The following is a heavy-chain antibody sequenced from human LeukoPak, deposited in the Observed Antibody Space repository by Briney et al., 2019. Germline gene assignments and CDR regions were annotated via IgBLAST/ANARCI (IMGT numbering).Heavy chain of an antibody. J-gene: IGHJ6*03. D-gene: IGHD3-3*01. CDR2: IYTSGST. CDR3: ARVNYDFWSGYYYYYYMDV. CDR1: GGSISSYY. V-gene: IGHV4-4*07. Sequence: SETLSLTCTVSGGSISSYYWSWIRQPAGKGLEWIGRIYTSGSTNYNPSLKSRVTMSVDTSKNQFSLKLSSVTAADTAVYYCARVNYDFWSGYYYYYYMDVWGKGTTVTVSS.